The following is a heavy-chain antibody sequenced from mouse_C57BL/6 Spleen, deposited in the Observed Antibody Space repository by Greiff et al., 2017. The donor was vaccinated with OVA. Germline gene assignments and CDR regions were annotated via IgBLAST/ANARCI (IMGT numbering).Heavy chain of an antibody. CDR3: ARDPSPYAMDY. CDR2: ISNGGGST. V-gene: IGHV5-12*01. Sequence: EVQRVESGGGLVQPGGSLKLSCAASGFTFSDYYMYWVRQTPEKRLEWVAYISNGGGSTYFPDNVKGRFTISRDNAKNSLYLQMRRLKSEDTAMYYCARDPSPYAMDYCGQGTSVTVSS. J-gene: IGHJ4*01. CDR1: GFTFSDYY.